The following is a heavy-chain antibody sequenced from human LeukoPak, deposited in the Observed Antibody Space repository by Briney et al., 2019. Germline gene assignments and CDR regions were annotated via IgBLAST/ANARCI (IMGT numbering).Heavy chain of an antibody. D-gene: IGHD3-9*01. CDR1: GDTFSSYY. CDR2: INPSGGST. V-gene: IGHV1-46*01. Sequence: ASVKVSCKASGDTFSSYYMHWVRQAPGQGLEWMGIINPSGGSTSYAQKFQGRVTMTRDTSTSTVYMELSSLRSEDTAVYYCARANYDILTGYYPLGDYWGQGTLVTVSS. J-gene: IGHJ4*02. CDR3: ARANYDILTGYYPLGDY.